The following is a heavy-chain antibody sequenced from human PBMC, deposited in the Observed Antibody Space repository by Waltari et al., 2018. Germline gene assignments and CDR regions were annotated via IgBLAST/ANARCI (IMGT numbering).Heavy chain of an antibody. D-gene: IGHD2-15*01. Sequence: QLQLQESGPGLVKPSETLSLTCTVSGGSISSSSYYWGWIRQPPGKGLEWIGSIYYSGRTYYNPSLKSRVTISVDTSKNQFSLKLSSVTAADTAVYYCARTGGCSGGSCYFDYWGQGTLVTVSS. V-gene: IGHV4-39*01. J-gene: IGHJ4*02. CDR3: ARTGGCSGGSCYFDY. CDR2: IYYSGRT. CDR1: GGSISSSSYY.